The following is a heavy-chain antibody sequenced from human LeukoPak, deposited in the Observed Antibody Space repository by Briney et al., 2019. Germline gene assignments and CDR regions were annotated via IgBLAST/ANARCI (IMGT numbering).Heavy chain of an antibody. CDR2: IFYSGDT. J-gene: IGHJ6*02. CDR1: GGSIYSSGYY. CDR3: ARHSDGREVIPGGYYYYGFDV. D-gene: IGHD2-8*02. Sequence: SETLSLTCTVPGGSIYSSGYYWGWIRQPPGTGLEWIGSIFYSGDTYYSPSLKSRVTISVDTSKNQFSLSLSSVSAADTAMYYCARHSDGREVIPGGYYYYGFDVWGQGTTVTVSS. V-gene: IGHV4-39*01.